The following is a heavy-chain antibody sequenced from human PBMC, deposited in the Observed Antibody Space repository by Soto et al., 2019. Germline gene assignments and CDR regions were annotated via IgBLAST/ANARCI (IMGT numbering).Heavy chain of an antibody. J-gene: IGHJ6*02. CDR2: INPNSGGT. CDR1: GYTFTGYY. D-gene: IGHD6-19*01. V-gene: IGHV1-2*04. Sequence: QVQLVQSGAEVKKPGASVKVSCKASGYTFTGYYMHWVRQAPGQGLEWMGWINPNSGGTNYAQKFQGWVTMTRDTSISTAYMELSRLRSDDTAVYYCARAALGALAGANYYYYGMDVWGQGTTVTVSS. CDR3: ARAALGALAGANYYYYGMDV.